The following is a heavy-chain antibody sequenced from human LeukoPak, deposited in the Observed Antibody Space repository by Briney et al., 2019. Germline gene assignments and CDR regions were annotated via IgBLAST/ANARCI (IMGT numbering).Heavy chain of an antibody. CDR1: GYTFTNYG. CDR3: ARDRAYDSPSGGY. J-gene: IGHJ4*02. D-gene: IGHD3-22*01. V-gene: IGHV1-18*01. CDR2: ISDYNGNT. Sequence: WASVKVSCKASGYTFTNYGISWVRQAPGQGLGWMGWISDYNGNTNYAQKLQGRVTMTTDTSTSTAYMELRSLRSDDTAVYYCARDRAYDSPSGGYWGQGTLVTVSS.